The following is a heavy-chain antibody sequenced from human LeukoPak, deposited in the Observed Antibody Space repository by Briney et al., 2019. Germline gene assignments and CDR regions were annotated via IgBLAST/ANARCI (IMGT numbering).Heavy chain of an antibody. V-gene: IGHV4-61*08. J-gene: IGHJ5*02. Sequence: SETLSLTCTVSGGSISSGDYYWSWIRQPPGKGLEWIGYIYYSGSTNYNPSLKSRVTISVDTSKNQFSLKLSSVTAADTAVYYCARGVTDNWNFRELNWFDPWGQGTLVTVSS. D-gene: IGHD1-7*01. CDR1: GGSISSGDYY. CDR2: IYYSGST. CDR3: ARGVTDNWNFRELNWFDP.